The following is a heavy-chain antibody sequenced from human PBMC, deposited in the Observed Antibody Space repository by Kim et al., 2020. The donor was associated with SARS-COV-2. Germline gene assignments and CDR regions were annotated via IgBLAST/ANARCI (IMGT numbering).Heavy chain of an antibody. V-gene: IGHV3-15*01. D-gene: IGHD2-15*01. Sequence: GGSLRLSCAASGFTFSNAWMSWVRQAPGKGLEWVGRIKSKTDGGTTDYAAPVKGRFTISRDDSKNTLYLQMNSLKTEDTAVYYCTTGMGVVVVADYWGQGTLVTVSS. CDR3: TTGMGVVVVADY. J-gene: IGHJ4*02. CDR2: IKSKTDGGTT. CDR1: GFTFSNAW.